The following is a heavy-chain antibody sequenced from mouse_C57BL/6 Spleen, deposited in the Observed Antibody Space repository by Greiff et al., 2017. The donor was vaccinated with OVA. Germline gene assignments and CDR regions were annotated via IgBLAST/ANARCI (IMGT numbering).Heavy chain of an antibody. J-gene: IGHJ1*03. CDR2: IYPGDGDT. V-gene: IGHV1-82*01. CDR1: GYAFSSSW. Sequence: QVQLKESGPELVKPGASVKISCKASGYAFSSSWMNWVKQRPGKGLEWIGRIYPGDGDTNYNGKFKGKATLTADKSSSTAYMQLSSLTSEDSAVYFCARYDGYYEGYFDVWGTGTTVTVSP. D-gene: IGHD2-3*01. CDR3: ARYDGYYEGYFDV.